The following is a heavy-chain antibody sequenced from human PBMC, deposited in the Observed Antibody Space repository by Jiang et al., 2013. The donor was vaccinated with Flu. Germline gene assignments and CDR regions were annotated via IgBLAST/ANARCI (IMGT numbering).Heavy chain of an antibody. CDR3: AREMRFTMVRGVTNWFDP. V-gene: IGHV6-1*01. CDR1: GDSVSSNSAA. J-gene: IGHJ5*02. CDR2: TYYRSKWYN. D-gene: IGHD3-10*01. Sequence: QTLSLTCAISGDSVSSNSAAWNWIRQSPSRGLEWLGRTYYRSKWYNDYAVSVKSRITINPDTSKNQFSLQLNSVTPEDTAVYYCAREMRFTMVRGVTNWFDPWGQGTLVTVSS.